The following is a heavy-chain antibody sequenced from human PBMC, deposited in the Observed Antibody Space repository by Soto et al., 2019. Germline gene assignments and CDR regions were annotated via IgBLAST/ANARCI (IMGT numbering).Heavy chain of an antibody. CDR3: ASDATSSIAAPY. V-gene: IGHV1-69*02. Sequence: ASVKVSCTDSGGTFSSYTISWVRQAPGQGLEWMGRIIPILGIANYAQKFQGRVTITADKSTSTAYMELSSLRSEDTAVYYCASDATSSIAAPYWGQGTLVTVSS. J-gene: IGHJ4*02. D-gene: IGHD6-6*01. CDR2: IIPILGIA. CDR1: GGTFSSYT.